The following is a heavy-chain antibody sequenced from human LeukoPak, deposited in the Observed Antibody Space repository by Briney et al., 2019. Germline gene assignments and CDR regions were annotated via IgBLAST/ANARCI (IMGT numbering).Heavy chain of an antibody. Sequence: PGGSLRLSCAASGFTFSSYAMSWVRQAPGKGLEWVSAISGSGGSTYYADSVKGRFTISRDNSKNTLYLQMNSLRAEDTVVYYCAKVAVRGVIINYFDYWGQGTLVTVSS. D-gene: IGHD3-10*01. CDR3: AKVAVRGVIINYFDY. CDR2: ISGSGGST. CDR1: GFTFSSYA. J-gene: IGHJ4*02. V-gene: IGHV3-23*01.